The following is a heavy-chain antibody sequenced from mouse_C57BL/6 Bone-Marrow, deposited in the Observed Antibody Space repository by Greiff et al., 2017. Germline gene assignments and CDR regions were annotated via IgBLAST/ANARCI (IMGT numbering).Heavy chain of an antibody. CDR2: IYPGGGYT. CDR1: GYTFTNYW. J-gene: IGHJ4*01. Sequence: VQLQQSGAELVRPGTSVKMSCKASGYTFTNYWIGWAKQRPGHGLEWIGDIYPGGGYTNYNEKFKGKATLTADKSSSTAYMQFSSLTSDDSAIYYCARYYGSSPYAMDYWGQGTSVTVSS. CDR3: ARYYGSSPYAMDY. V-gene: IGHV1-63*01. D-gene: IGHD1-1*01.